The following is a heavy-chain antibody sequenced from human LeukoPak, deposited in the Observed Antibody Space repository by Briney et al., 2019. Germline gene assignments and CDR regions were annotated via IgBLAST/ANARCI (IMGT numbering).Heavy chain of an antibody. V-gene: IGHV1-69*13. CDR2: IIPIFGTA. CDR3: ARQSYSSSPFDY. Sequence: SVKVSCKAPGGTFSSYAISWVRQAPGQGLEWMGGIIPIFGTANYAQKFQGRVTITADESTSTAYMELSSLRSEDTAVYYCARQSYSSSPFDYWGQGTLVTVSS. CDR1: GGTFSSYA. D-gene: IGHD6-13*01. J-gene: IGHJ4*02.